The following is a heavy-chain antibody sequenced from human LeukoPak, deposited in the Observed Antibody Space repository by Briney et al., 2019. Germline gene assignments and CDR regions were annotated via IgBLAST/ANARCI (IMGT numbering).Heavy chain of an antibody. CDR1: GFTFSSYA. CDR2: ISGSGGST. CDR3: AKGGDDFWSGYSDY. D-gene: IGHD3-3*01. V-gene: IGHV3-23*01. Sequence: GGSLRLSCAASGFTFSSYAMSWVRQAPGKGLEWVSAISGSGGSTYYADSVKGRFTVSRDNSKNTLYLQMNSLRAEDTAVYYCAKGGDDFWSGYSDYWGQGTLVTVSS. J-gene: IGHJ4*02.